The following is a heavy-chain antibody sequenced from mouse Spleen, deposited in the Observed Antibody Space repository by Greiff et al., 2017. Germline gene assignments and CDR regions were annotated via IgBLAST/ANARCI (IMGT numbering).Heavy chain of an antibody. Sequence: DVMLVESGGGLVKPGGSLKLSCAASGFTFSSYTMSWVRQTPEKRLEWVATISGGGGNTYYPDSVKGRFTISRDNAKNTLYLQMSSLRSEDTALYYCARELTGLYYFDYWGQGTTLTVSS. V-gene: IGHV5-9*01. CDR2: ISGGGGNT. CDR3: ARELTGLYYFDY. D-gene: IGHD4-1*01. J-gene: IGHJ2*01. CDR1: GFTFSSYT.